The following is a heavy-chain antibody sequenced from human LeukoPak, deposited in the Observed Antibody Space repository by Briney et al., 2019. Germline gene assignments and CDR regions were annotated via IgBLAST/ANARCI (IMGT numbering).Heavy chain of an antibody. CDR2: INPNNGGT. CDR1: GYIFTGYY. J-gene: IGHJ4*02. CDR3: ARTHYYGSGSYYNYYFDY. Sequence: ASVKVSCKASGYIFTGYYIHWVRQAPGQGLEWMGRINPNNGGTNYAQNFQGRVTMTRDTSISTAYMELSRLRSDDTAVYYCARTHYYGSGSYYNYYFDYWGQGTLVTVSS. D-gene: IGHD3-10*01. V-gene: IGHV1-2*06.